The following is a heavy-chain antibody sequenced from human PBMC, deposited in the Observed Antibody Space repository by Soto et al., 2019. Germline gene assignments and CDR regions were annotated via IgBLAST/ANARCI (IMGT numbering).Heavy chain of an antibody. V-gene: IGHV1-3*01. Sequence: QVQLVQSGAEVKKPGASVKVSCKASGYTFSSYALHWVRQAPGQRLEWMGWINAGNGNTKYSQKFKGRVTFTRDTSASTAYMELSSLRSEDTAVYYGASPTSGSGSYYWGQGTLVTVSS. CDR3: ASPTSGSGSYY. CDR1: GYTFSSYA. CDR2: INAGNGNT. J-gene: IGHJ4*02. D-gene: IGHD3-10*01.